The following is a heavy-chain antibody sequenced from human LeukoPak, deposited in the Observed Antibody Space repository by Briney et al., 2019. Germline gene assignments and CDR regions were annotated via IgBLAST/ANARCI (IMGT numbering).Heavy chain of an antibody. CDR2: IIPIFGTA. V-gene: IGHV1-69*06. D-gene: IGHD3-9*01. CDR1: GGTFSSYA. Sequence: ASVKVSCKASGGTFSSYAISWVRQAPGQGLEWMGGIIPIFGTANYAQKFQGRVTITADKSTSTAYMELSSLRSEDTAVYYCARGDYDILTGNSKNAFDIWGQGTMVTVSS. CDR3: ARGDYDILTGNSKNAFDI. J-gene: IGHJ3*02.